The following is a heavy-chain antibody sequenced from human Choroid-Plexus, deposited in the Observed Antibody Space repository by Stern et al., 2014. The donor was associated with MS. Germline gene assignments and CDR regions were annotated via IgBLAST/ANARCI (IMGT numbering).Heavy chain of an antibody. V-gene: IGHV3-30*18. CDR1: GFTFSNFG. D-gene: IGHD2-15*01. CDR3: AKDRQWSTYFFDY. CDR2: ISYDGSDK. J-gene: IGHJ4*02. Sequence: QVQLVESGGGVAQPGRPLILSCAASGFTFSNFGMHWVRQAPGKGLEWVALISYDGSDKYYADSVKGRVTIFRDNSKNTLYMHMNSLRAEDTAVYYCAKDRQWSTYFFDYWGQGSLVTVSS.